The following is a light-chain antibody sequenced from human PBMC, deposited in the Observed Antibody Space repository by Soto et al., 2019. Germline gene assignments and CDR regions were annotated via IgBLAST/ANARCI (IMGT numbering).Light chain of an antibody. J-gene: IGKJ2*01. CDR3: HQYNSYSSYT. Sequence: DIQMTQSPSTLPASVGDRVTISCRASQNIGSWLAWYQQKPGEAPKLLIYDASSLQSGVPTRFSGSGSGTDFTLTIISLQPGDFATYYCHQYNSYSSYTFGQGTKLEIK. CDR1: QNIGSW. CDR2: DAS. V-gene: IGKV1-5*01.